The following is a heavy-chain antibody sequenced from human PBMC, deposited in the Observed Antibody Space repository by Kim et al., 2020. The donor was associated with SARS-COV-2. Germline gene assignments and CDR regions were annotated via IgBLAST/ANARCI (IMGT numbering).Heavy chain of an antibody. Sequence: DYVKGRFTISRDNSKNTLYLQMNSLRAEDTALYYCAKALRGATTYGVLGYWGQGTLVTVSS. J-gene: IGHJ4*02. V-gene: IGHV3-23*01. D-gene: IGHD1-26*01. CDR3: AKALRGATTYGVLGY.